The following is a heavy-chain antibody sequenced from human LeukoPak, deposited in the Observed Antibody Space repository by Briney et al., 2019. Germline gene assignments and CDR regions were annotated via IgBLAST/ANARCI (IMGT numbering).Heavy chain of an antibody. D-gene: IGHD5-18*01. Sequence: GGSLGLSCAASGFTVSSNYMTWVRQAPGKGLEWVSVIYSGGSTYYADSVKGRLTISRDNSKNTLYLQMHSLRTEDTGVYYCARQYNYAFAYWGQGTLVTVSS. J-gene: IGHJ4*02. CDR1: GFTVSSNY. CDR2: IYSGGST. V-gene: IGHV3-66*02. CDR3: ARQYNYAFAY.